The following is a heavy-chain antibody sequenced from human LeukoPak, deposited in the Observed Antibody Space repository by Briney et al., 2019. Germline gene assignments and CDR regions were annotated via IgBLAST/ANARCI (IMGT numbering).Heavy chain of an antibody. CDR2: ISSSSVYI. V-gene: IGHV3-21*01. CDR1: RFNLSAYT. CDR3: ARDGELYYYDSSGYYPY. Sequence: GGSLRLSCAASRFNLSAYTMNWVRQAPGKGLEWVSSISSSSVYIYYADSVKGRFTISRDNAKNSVYLQMNSLRAEDTAVYYCARDGELYYYDSSGYYPYWGQGTLVTVSS. J-gene: IGHJ4*02. D-gene: IGHD3-22*01.